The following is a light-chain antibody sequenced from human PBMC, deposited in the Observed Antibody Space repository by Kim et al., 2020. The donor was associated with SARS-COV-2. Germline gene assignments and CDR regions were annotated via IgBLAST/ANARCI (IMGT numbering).Light chain of an antibody. CDR2: VAS. CDR1: HSIYTY. V-gene: IGKV1-39*01. Sequence: DIQMTQSPSSLSASVGDRVTLTCRASHSIYTYLNWYQLKTGKAPKLLVYVASSLQSGVPSRFSGSGSGTEFTLTISSLQPEDFATYYCQQSYGTPMTFGQGTRLEIK. CDR3: QQSYGTPMT. J-gene: IGKJ5*01.